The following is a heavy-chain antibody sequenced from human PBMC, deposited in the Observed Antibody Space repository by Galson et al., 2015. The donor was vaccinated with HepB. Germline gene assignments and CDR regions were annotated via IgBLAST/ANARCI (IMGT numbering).Heavy chain of an antibody. V-gene: IGHV1-46*01. CDR2: INPSGGST. CDR3: AKLANDNWFDP. Sequence: SVKVSCKASGYTFTSYYMHWVRQAPGQGLEWMGIINPSGGSTSYAQKFQGRVTMTRDTSTSTVYMELNSLRAEDTAVYYCAKLANDNWFDPWGQGTLVTVSS. D-gene: IGHD1-1*01. J-gene: IGHJ5*02. CDR1: GYTFTSYY.